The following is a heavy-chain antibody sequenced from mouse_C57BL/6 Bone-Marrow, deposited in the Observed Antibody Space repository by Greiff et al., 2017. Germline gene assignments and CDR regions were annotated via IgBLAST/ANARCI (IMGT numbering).Heavy chain of an antibody. CDR3: ARDSNYSGYFDY. Sequence: VQLQQSGAELVRPGTSVKVSCKASGYAFTNYLIEWVKQRPGQGLEWIGVINPGSGGTNYNEKFKGKATLTADKSSSTDYMQLSSLTSEDSAVYFCARDSNYSGYFDYWGQGTTLTVSS. V-gene: IGHV1-54*01. CDR1: GYAFTNYL. J-gene: IGHJ2*01. D-gene: IGHD2-5*01. CDR2: INPGSGGT.